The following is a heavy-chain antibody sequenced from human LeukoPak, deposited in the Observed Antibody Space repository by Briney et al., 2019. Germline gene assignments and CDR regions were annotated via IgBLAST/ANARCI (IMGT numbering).Heavy chain of an antibody. D-gene: IGHD1-26*01. V-gene: IGHV3-21*04. CDR3: AKDMGSGSALRPGPIEYYFDY. CDR1: GFTFGDYA. CDR2: ISRSSDYI. J-gene: IGHJ4*02. Sequence: GGSLRLSCTASGFTFGDYAMTWVRQAPGKGLEWVSSISRSSDYIYYADSVKGRFTISRDNAKNSLYLQMNSLRAEDTALYYCAKDMGSGSALRPGPIEYYFDYWGQGTLVTVSS.